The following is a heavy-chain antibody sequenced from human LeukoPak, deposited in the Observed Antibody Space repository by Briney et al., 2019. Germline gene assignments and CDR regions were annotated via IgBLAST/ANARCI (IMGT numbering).Heavy chain of an antibody. D-gene: IGHD6-13*01. CDR3: GRVKSAAGIENWFDP. CDR2: INSDASST. Sequence: PGGSLRLSCVVSGFTFSNYWMHCVRQAPGNGLVWVSRINSDASSTSYADSVKGRFTISRDNAKNTLYLQMNSLRAEDTAVYYCGRVKSAAGIENWFDPWGQGTLVTVSS. J-gene: IGHJ5*02. V-gene: IGHV3-74*01. CDR1: GFTFSNYW.